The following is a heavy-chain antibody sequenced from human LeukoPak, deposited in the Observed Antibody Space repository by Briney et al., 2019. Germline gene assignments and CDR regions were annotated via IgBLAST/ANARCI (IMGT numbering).Heavy chain of an antibody. D-gene: IGHD5-12*01. Sequence: SETLSLTCTVSGGSISSSSYYWGWIRQPPGKGLEWIGSIYYSGSTYYNPSLKSRVTISVDTSKNQFSLKLSSVTAADTAVYYCAKGANSGYDRGPFDYWGQGTLVTVSS. CDR2: IYYSGST. CDR1: GGSISSSSYY. J-gene: IGHJ4*02. V-gene: IGHV4-39*07. CDR3: AKGANSGYDRGPFDY.